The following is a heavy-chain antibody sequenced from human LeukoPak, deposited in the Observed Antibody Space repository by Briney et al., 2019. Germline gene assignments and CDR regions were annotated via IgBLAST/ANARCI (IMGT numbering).Heavy chain of an antibody. J-gene: IGHJ4*02. CDR3: ARPQTTVTNLPFDY. CDR1: GFTFSSYS. D-gene: IGHD4-17*01. CDR2: ISSSSSTI. Sequence: GGSLRLSCAASGFTFSSYSMNWVRQAPGKGLEWVSYISSSSSTIYYADSVKGRFTISRDNSKNTLYLQMNSLRAEDTAVYYCARPQTTVTNLPFDYWGQGTLVTVSS. V-gene: IGHV3-48*01.